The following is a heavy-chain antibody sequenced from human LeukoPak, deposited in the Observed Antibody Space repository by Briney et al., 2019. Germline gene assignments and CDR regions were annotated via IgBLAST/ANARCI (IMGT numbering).Heavy chain of an antibody. V-gene: IGHV1-2*02. CDR3: ARTVGYANWFDP. J-gene: IGHJ5*02. CDR2: INPNSGGT. Sequence: ASVKVSCKASVYTFTGYYMHWVRQAPGQGLEWMGWINPNSGGTNYAQKFQGRVTMTRDTSISTAYMELSRLRSDDTAVYYCARTVGYANWFDPWGQGTLVTVSS. D-gene: IGHD5-18*01. CDR1: VYTFTGYY.